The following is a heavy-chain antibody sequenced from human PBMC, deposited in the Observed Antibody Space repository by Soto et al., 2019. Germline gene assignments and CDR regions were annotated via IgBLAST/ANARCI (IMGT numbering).Heavy chain of an antibody. J-gene: IGHJ4*02. CDR2: VNGYNNKR. Sequence: IQLVQSAGEVKMPGASVKVCCNASGYTFNTLGITCVRHAPVQVLEWVRFVNGYNNKRDYSRKLQARITLTADPSTSTSYVELRSMTSDDTAVHYCARGWGKYFGVNAFWGQGTLVTVSS. V-gene: IGHV1-18*01. CDR1: GYTFNTLG. D-gene: IGHD2-8*01. CDR3: ARGWGKYFGVNAF.